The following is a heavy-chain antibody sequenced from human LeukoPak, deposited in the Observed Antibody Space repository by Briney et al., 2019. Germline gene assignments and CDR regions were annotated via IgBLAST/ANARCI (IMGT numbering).Heavy chain of an antibody. D-gene: IGHD6-13*01. J-gene: IGHJ4*02. Sequence: SETLSLTCTVSGGSISSYYWSWIRQPPGKGLEWIGYIYYSGSSNHNPSLKSRVTILVDTSKNQFSLKLSSVTAADTAVYYCAREAGREYFDYWGQGTLVTVSS. CDR1: GGSISSYY. V-gene: IGHV4-59*01. CDR2: IYYSGSS. CDR3: AREAGREYFDY.